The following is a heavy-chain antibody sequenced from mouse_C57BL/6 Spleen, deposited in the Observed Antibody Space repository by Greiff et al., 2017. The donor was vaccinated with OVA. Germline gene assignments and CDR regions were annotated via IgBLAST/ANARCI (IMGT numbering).Heavy chain of an antibody. D-gene: IGHD2-5*01. CDR3: ARSRSNIVDY. J-gene: IGHJ4*01. V-gene: IGHV1-4*01. CDR2: INPSSGYT. CDR1: GYTFTSYT. Sequence: VMLVESGAELARPGASVKMSCKASGYTFTSYTMHWVKQRPGQGLEWIGYINPSSGYTKYNQKFKDKATLTADKSSSTAYMQLSSLTSEDAAVYYCARSRSNIVDYWGQGTSVTVSS.